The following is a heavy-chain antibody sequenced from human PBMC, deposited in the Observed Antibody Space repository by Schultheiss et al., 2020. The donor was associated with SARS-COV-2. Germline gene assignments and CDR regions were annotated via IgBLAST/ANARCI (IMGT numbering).Heavy chain of an antibody. D-gene: IGHD4-11*01. V-gene: IGHV1-2*02. CDR1: GYTFTSYG. Sequence: ASVKVSCKASGYTFTSYGISWVRQAPGQGLEWMGGINPNSGGTNYAQKFQGRVTMTRDASISTAYMELSRLRSEDTAVYYCARSTSDYSNYWHPYNWFDPWGQGTLVTVSS. J-gene: IGHJ5*02. CDR2: INPNSGGT. CDR3: ARSTSDYSNYWHPYNWFDP.